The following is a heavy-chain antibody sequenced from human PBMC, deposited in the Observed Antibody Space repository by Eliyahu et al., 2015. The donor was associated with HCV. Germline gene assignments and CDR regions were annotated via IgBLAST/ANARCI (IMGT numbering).Heavy chain of an antibody. V-gene: IGHV1-2*02. J-gene: IGHJ5*02. CDR3: ARDNAYYGSGRDNWFDP. CDR1: GYTFTGXY. Sequence: QVQLVQSGAEVKKPGASVKXSCXASGYTFTGXYMXWVRXAPGQGXXWMGWINPNSGGTNYAQKFQGRVXMTRDTSISTAYMELSRLRSDDTAVYYCARDNAYYGSGRDNWFDPWGQGTLVTVSS. CDR2: INPNSGGT. D-gene: IGHD3-10*01.